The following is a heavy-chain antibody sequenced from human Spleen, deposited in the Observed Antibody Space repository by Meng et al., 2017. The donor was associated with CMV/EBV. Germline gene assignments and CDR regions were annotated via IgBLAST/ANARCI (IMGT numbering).Heavy chain of an antibody. CDR3: ASTEVGATGDGDY. J-gene: IGHJ4*02. V-gene: IGHV1-8*01. CDR1: GYTFTDYG. CDR2: ISPYDGDT. D-gene: IGHD1-26*01. Sequence: ASVKVSCKASGYTFTDYGISWVRQAPGQGLEWMGWISPYDGDTNYAQKFQGRVTMTRNTSISTAYMELSSLRSEDTAVYYCASTEVGATGDGDYWGQGTLVTVSS.